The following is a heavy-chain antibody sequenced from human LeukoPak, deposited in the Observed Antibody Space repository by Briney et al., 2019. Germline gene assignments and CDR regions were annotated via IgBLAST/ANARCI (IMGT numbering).Heavy chain of an antibody. CDR2: ITSSGGST. CDR1: GFTFRRYG. CDR3: AKDLGYCSVGSCYSEGY. J-gene: IGHJ4*02. Sequence: GSLRLSCAASGFTFRRYGMSWGRQAPGEGLGWGPGITSSGGSTDYADSVKGRFTISRDNSKNTLYLQMNSLRAEDTAVYYCAKDLGYCSVGSCYSEGYWGQGTLVTVSS. V-gene: IGHV3-23*01. D-gene: IGHD2-15*01.